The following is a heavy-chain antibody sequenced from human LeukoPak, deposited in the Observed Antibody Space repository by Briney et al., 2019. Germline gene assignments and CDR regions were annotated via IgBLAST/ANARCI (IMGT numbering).Heavy chain of an antibody. V-gene: IGHV1-69*05. CDR3: ARLGVVVVPAAST. Sequence: GASVKVSCKASGGTFSSYAISWVRQAPGQGLEWMGGIIPVYGTPSYAQKFQGRVTISRDESTSTAYMELSSLRSEDTAVYYCARLGVVVVPAASTWGQGTLVTVSS. CDR2: IIPVYGTP. D-gene: IGHD2-2*01. J-gene: IGHJ5*02. CDR1: GGTFSSYA.